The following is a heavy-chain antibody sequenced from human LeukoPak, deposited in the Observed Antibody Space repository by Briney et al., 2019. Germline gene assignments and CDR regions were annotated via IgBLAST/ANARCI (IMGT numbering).Heavy chain of an antibody. CDR2: IYSGGST. CDR3: ARGRPVGASTVEDY. Sequence: GGSLRLSCAATGFTVSSNYMSWVRQAPGQGLEGASVIYSGGSTYYADSVKGRFTISRDNSKNPLYLQMNNLRAEDTAVYYCARGRPVGASTVEDYWGQGTLVTVSS. J-gene: IGHJ4*02. CDR1: GFTVSSNY. V-gene: IGHV3-66*01. D-gene: IGHD1-26*01.